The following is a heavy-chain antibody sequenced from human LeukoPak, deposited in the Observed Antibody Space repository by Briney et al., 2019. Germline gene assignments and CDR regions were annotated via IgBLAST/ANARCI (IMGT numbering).Heavy chain of an antibody. V-gene: IGHV3-15*01. CDR1: GFTFSNAW. Sequence: GGSLRLSCAASGFTFSNAWMSWVRQAPGKGLEWVGRIKSKTDGGTTDYAAPVKGRFTISRDDPKNTLYLQMNSLKTEDTAVYYCHIQLWLENWGMDVWGQGTTVTVSS. CDR2: IKSKTDGGTT. J-gene: IGHJ6*02. CDR3: HIQLWLENWGMDV. D-gene: IGHD5-18*01.